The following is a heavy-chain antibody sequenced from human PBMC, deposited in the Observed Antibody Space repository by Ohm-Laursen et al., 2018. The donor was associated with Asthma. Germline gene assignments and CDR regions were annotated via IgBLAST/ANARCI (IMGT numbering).Heavy chain of an antibody. D-gene: IGHD1-26*01. J-gene: IGHJ4*02. CDR1: GFTFSSYW. V-gene: IGHV3-74*01. CDR3: ARARSGSSYDY. Sequence: SLRLSCAASGFTFSSYWMHWVRQAPGKGPVWVSRLNTDGSGTWYADSVKGRFTISRDNAKNTLYLQMNSLRAEGTAVYYCARARSGSSYDYWGQGTLVTVSS. CDR2: LNTDGSGT.